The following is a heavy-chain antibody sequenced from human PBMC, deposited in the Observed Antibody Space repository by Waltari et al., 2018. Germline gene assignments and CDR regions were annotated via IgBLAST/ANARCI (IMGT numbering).Heavy chain of an antibody. CDR3: ARIFSSSWSYYYYYMDV. Sequence: QVQLVQSGAEVKKPGSSVKVSCKASGGTFSSYAISWVRQAPGQGLEWMGGISPSCGTANYAQKFQGRVTSTADKSTSTAYMELSSLRSEDTAVYYCARIFSSSWSYYYYYMDVWGKGTTVTVSS. CDR1: GGTFSSYA. D-gene: IGHD6-13*01. V-gene: IGHV1-69*14. CDR2: ISPSCGTA. J-gene: IGHJ6*03.